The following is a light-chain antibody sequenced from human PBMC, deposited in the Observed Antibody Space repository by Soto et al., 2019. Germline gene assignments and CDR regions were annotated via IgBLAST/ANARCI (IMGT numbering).Light chain of an antibody. V-gene: IGKV3-20*01. CDR3: QQYGSPPCT. Sequence: EIVLTLSPGTLSLSPGERATLSCRASQSVSSSYVAWYQQKPGQPPRFLIYGASTRATGIPDRVSGSGSGTDFTLTISRLEPEDFTVYYCQQYGSPPCTFGQGSKV. CDR1: QSVSSSY. J-gene: IGKJ1*01. CDR2: GAS.